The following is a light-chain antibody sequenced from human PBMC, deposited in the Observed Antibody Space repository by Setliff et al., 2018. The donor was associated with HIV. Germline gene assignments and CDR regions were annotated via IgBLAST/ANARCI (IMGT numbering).Light chain of an antibody. CDR2: DTA. Sequence: QAVVTQEPSLTVSLGDTVTLTCASNTGPVTKSQYPSWFQQKSGQAPRPLIYDTANRQSWAPARFSGSLLGGKAALILSCAQSDDEADYYCLLSYTATRRVFGAGTKVTVL. CDR1: TGPVTKSQY. V-gene: IGLV7-46*01. J-gene: IGLJ1*01. CDR3: LLSYTATRRV.